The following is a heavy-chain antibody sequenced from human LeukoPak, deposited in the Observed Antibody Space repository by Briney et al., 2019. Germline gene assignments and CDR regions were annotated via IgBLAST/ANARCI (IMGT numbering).Heavy chain of an antibody. CDR2: IYYSGST. CDR3: AKNSNANIHAFDI. D-gene: IGHD4-11*01. V-gene: IGHV4-59*08. J-gene: IGHJ3*02. CDR1: GGSLSSYY. Sequence: SETLSLTCTVSGGSLSSYYWSWIRQPPGKGLEWIGYIYYSGSTNYNPSLKSRVTISVDTSKNQFSLKLSSVTAADTAVYYCAKNSNANIHAFDIWGQGTMVTVSS.